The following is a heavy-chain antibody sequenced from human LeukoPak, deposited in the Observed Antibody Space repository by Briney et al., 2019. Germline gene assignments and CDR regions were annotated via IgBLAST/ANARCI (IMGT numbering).Heavy chain of an antibody. CDR3: AGEADCSGGSCYRGAFDI. CDR1: GFTFSQYA. D-gene: IGHD2-15*01. J-gene: IGHJ3*02. CDR2: IWYDGSND. Sequence: TGGSLRLSCASSGFTFSQYAMHWVRKAPGKGLEWVAAIWYDGSNDYYADSVKGRFTISRDNSKNTLSLQMNSLRAEDTAVYYCAGEADCSGGSCYRGAFDIWGQGTMVTLSS. V-gene: IGHV3-33*01.